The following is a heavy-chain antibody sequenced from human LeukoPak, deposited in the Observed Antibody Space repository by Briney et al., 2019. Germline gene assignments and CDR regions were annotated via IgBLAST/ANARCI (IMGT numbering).Heavy chain of an antibody. V-gene: IGHV4-61*05. CDR3: AKSRGYNYGSWDQYFDY. D-gene: IGHD5-18*01. CDR2: IYYSGST. CDR1: GGSISSSSYY. Sequence: SETLSLTCTVSGGSISSSSYYWSWIRQPPGKGLEWIGNIYYSGSTNYNPSLKSRVTISVDTSKNQFSLKLSSVTAADTAVYYCAKSRGYNYGSWDQYFDYWGQGTLVTVSS. J-gene: IGHJ4*02.